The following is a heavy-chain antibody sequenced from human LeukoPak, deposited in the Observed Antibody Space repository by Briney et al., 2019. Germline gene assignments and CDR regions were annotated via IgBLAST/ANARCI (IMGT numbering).Heavy chain of an antibody. Sequence: ASVKVSCKASGYSFTGYFIHWVRQAPGQGLEWMGCIDPNSGDTKYAQKFQGRVSMPRDTSTRTAYMELSRLRSDDTAVYYCARPDASPYGSGSNYYYGMDVWGQGTTVTVSS. CDR1: GYSFTGYF. V-gene: IGHV1-2*02. J-gene: IGHJ6*02. CDR3: ARPDASPYGSGSNYYYGMDV. D-gene: IGHD3-10*01. CDR2: IDPNSGDT.